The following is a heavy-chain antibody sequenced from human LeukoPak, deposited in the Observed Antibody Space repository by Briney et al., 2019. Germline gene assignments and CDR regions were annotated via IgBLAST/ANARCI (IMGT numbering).Heavy chain of an antibody. D-gene: IGHD3-10*01. CDR3: ARLGYYGSGVYFDY. CDR1: GFTFSSYW. CDR2: IKQDGSEK. Sequence: GGSLRLSRAASGFTFSSYWMSWVRQAPGKGLEWVANIKQDGSEKYYVDSVKGRFTISRDNAKNSLYLQMNSLRAEDTAVYYCARLGYYGSGVYFDYWGQGTLVTVSS. V-gene: IGHV3-7*01. J-gene: IGHJ4*02.